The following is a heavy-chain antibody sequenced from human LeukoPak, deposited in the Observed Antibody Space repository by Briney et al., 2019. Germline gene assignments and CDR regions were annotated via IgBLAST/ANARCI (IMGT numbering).Heavy chain of an antibody. CDR2: ISSSSSYI. CDR1: GFTFSSYS. V-gene: IGHV3-21*01. CDR3: ARSLFGEYYLDY. D-gene: IGHD3-10*01. J-gene: IGHJ4*02. Sequence: GGSLRLSCAASGFTFSSYSMNWVRQAPGKGLEWVSSISSSSSYIYYADSVKGRFTTSRDNAKNSLYLQMNSLRAEDTAVYYCARSLFGEYYLDYWGQGTLVTVSS.